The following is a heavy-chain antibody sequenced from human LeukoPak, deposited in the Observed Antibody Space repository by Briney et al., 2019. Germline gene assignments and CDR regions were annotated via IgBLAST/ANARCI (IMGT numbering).Heavy chain of an antibody. J-gene: IGHJ3*02. CDR1: GYTFTGYY. CDR2: MNPNSGNT. Sequence: GASVKVSCKASGYTFTGYYMHWVRQATGQGLEWMGWMNPNSGNTGYAQKFQGRVTITRNTSISTAYMELSSLRSEDTAVYYCARRENNDAFDIWGQGTMVTVSS. CDR3: ARRENNDAFDI. V-gene: IGHV1-8*03.